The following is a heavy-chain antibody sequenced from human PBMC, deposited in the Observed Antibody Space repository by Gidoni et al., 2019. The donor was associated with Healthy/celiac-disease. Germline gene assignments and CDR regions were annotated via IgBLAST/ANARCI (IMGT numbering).Heavy chain of an antibody. CDR2: INHSGST. D-gene: IGHD6-6*01. Sequence: QVQLHQWGAGLLKPSETLSLTCAVYGGSFSGYYWSWIRQPPGKGLEWIGEINHSGSTNYNPYLKRRVTISVDTSKNQFALKLSSVNAADTAVYYCARGRGSSSDFDYWGQGTLVTVSS. CDR1: GGSFSGYY. V-gene: IGHV4-34*01. J-gene: IGHJ4*02. CDR3: ARGRGSSSDFDY.